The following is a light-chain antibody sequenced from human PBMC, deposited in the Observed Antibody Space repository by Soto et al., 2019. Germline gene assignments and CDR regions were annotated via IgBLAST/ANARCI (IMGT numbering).Light chain of an antibody. CDR1: RSLLHSSNNENH. V-gene: IGKV4-1*01. CDR2: WAS. Sequence: DIAMTQSPDSLSVSLGERATINCKASRSLLHSSNNENHLAWYQQKPGQPPKLLIYWASTREYGVPDRFTGSGSETDFSLTISGLQAEDVAVYYCHQYYSIPLTFGGGTKVELK. J-gene: IGKJ4*01. CDR3: HQYYSIPLT.